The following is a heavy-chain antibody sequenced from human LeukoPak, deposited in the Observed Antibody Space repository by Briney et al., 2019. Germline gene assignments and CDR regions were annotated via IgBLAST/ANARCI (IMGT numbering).Heavy chain of an antibody. Sequence: SETLSLTCTVSGGSISSYYWSWIRQPPGKGLEWIGYIYYSGSTNYNPSLKSRVTISVDTSKNQLSLKLTSVTAADTALYYCARHDSGDFPLDYWGQGTLVTVSS. V-gene: IGHV4-59*08. CDR1: GGSISSYY. J-gene: IGHJ4*02. CDR2: IYYSGST. CDR3: ARHDSGDFPLDY. D-gene: IGHD1-26*01.